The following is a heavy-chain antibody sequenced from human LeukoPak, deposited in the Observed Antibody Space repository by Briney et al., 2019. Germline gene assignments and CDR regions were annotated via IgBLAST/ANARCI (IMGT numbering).Heavy chain of an antibody. CDR3: ARRRNKLTIRFIAAAGSNTDWFDP. CDR2: INHSGST. V-gene: IGHV4-39*07. J-gene: IGHJ5*02. Sequence: SETLSLTCTVSGGSISSSSYYWSWIRQPPGKGLEWIGEINHSGSTNYNPSLKSRVTISVDTSKNQFSLKLSSVTAADTAVYYCARRRNKLTIRFIAAAGSNTDWFDPWGQGTLVTVSS. D-gene: IGHD6-13*01. CDR1: GGSISSSSYY.